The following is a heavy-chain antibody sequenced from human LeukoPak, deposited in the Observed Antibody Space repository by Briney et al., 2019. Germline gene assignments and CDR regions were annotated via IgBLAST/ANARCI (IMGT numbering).Heavy chain of an antibody. V-gene: IGHV1-18*01. CDR2: ISAYNGNT. CDR3: ARGYCSSTSCPNDY. CDR1: GYTFTSNG. D-gene: IGHD2-2*01. Sequence: ASVKVSCKASGYTFTSNGISWVRQAPGQGLEWMGWISAYNGNTNYAQKLQGRVTMTTDTSTSTAYMELRSLRSDDTAVYYCARGYCSSTSCPNDYWGQGTLVTVSS. J-gene: IGHJ4*02.